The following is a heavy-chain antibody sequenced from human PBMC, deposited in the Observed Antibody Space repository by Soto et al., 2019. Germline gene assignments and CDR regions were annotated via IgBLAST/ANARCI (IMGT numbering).Heavy chain of an antibody. V-gene: IGHV3-23*01. CDR3: AKDLPGELLPTCFDS. J-gene: IGHJ5*01. D-gene: IGHD1-26*01. CDR1: GFIFNSYA. Sequence: PVGALRLSCAASGFIFNSYAMAGARQAPRKGLEEVIVIPGTCGSTYYAASVKGRFTISRDNSNHALYLQMNSLRAEDTALYYCAKDLPGELLPTCFDSWGQGTLVTVSP. CDR2: IPGTCGST.